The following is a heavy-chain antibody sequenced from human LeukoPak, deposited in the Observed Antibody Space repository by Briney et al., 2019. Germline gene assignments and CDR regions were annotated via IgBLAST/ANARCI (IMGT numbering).Heavy chain of an antibody. J-gene: IGHJ3*02. CDR1: GGTFSSCA. Sequence: SVKVSCKASGGTFSSCAISWVRQAPGQGLEWMGGIIPFSGAANYAQRFQGRVTTTADDSTSTAYMELSSLTSEDTAVYYCARGLDYYDSRAGDAFDIWGQGTMVTVSS. D-gene: IGHD3-22*01. CDR3: ARGLDYYDSRAGDAFDI. V-gene: IGHV1-69*13. CDR2: IIPFSGAA.